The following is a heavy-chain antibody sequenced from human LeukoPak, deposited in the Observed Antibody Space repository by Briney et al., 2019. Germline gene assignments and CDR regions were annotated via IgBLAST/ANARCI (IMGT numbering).Heavy chain of an antibody. J-gene: IGHJ6*02. CDR2: IYHSGST. CDR1: GFTFSSYSM. CDR3: ARLVRGVIIIHGMDV. Sequence: GSLRLSCAASGFTFSSYSMNWVRQPPGKGLEWIGEIYHSGSTNYNPSLKSRVTISVDKSKNQFSLKLSSVTAADTAVYYCARLVRGVIIIHGMDVWGQGTTVTVSS. V-gene: IGHV4-4*02. D-gene: IGHD3-10*01.